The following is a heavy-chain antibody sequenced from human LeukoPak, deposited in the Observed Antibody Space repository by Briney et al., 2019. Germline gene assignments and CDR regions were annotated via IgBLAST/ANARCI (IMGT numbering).Heavy chain of an antibody. CDR1: GFTFSSYA. D-gene: IGHD2-21*02. CDR3: AKTFCGGDCYFVY. V-gene: IGHV3-23*01. J-gene: IGHJ4*02. CDR2: ISGSGGST. Sequence: GGSLRLSCAASGFTFSSYAMSWVRQAPGKGLEWVSAISGSGGSTYYADSVKGRFTISRDNSKNTQYLQMNSLRAEDTAVYYCAKTFCGGDCYFVYWGQGTLVTVSS.